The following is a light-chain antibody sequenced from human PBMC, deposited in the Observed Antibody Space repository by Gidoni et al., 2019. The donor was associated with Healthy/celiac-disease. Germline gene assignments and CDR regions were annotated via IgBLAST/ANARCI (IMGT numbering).Light chain of an antibody. Sequence: VALGERATINCKSSQSVLYSSNNKNYLAWYQQKPGQPPKLLIYWASTRESGVPDRFSGSGSATDFTLTISSLQAEDVAVYYCQQYYSTPPTFGQGTKVEIK. CDR3: QQYYSTPPT. V-gene: IGKV4-1*01. CDR1: QSVLYSSNNKNY. J-gene: IGKJ1*01. CDR2: WAS.